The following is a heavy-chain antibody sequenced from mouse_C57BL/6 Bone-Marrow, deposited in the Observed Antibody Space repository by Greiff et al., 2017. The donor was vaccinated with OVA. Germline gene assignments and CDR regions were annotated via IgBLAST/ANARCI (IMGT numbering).Heavy chain of an antibody. D-gene: IGHD4-1*01. Sequence: QVQLKQPGAELVKPGASVKMSCKASGYTFTSYWITWVKQRPGQGLEWIGDIYPGSGSTNYNEKFKSKATLTVDPSSSTAYMQLSSLTSEDSAVYYCARWAGTKGFAYWGQGTLVTVSA. J-gene: IGHJ3*01. CDR2: IYPGSGST. CDR3: ARWAGTKGFAY. V-gene: IGHV1-55*01. CDR1: GYTFTSYW.